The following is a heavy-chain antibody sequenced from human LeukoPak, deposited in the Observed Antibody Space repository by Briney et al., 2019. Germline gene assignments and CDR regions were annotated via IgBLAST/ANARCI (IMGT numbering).Heavy chain of an antibody. CDR2: IRSSIYGGTP. CDR3: SREWGNGNDLRPDS. Sequence: PGGSLGLSCAASGFTVSSNYMSWFRQAPGKGLEWIGFIRSSIYGGTPKAAASVKGRFIFSRDDSKGVAYLRMNSLKTDDTAVYYCSREWGNGNDLRPDSWGQGTLVTVSS. V-gene: IGHV3-49*03. J-gene: IGHJ4*02. CDR1: GFTVSSNY. D-gene: IGHD1-1*01.